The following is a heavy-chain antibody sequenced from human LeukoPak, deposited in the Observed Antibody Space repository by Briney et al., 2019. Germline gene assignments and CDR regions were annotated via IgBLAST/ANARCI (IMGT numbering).Heavy chain of an antibody. D-gene: IGHD3-10*02. CDR3: ARDVANTDDY. J-gene: IGHJ4*02. V-gene: IGHV4-34*01. CDR1: GGSFSGYY. Sequence: SETLSLTCAVYGGSFSGYYWSWIRQPPGKGLEWIGEINHSGSTNYNPSLKSRVTIPVDTSKNQFSLKLSSVTAADTAVYYCARDVANTDDYWGQGTLVTVSS. CDR2: INHSGST.